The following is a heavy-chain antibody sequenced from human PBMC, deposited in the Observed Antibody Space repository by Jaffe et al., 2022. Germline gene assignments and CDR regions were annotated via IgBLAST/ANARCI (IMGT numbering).Heavy chain of an antibody. V-gene: IGHV1-2*06. CDR1: GYTFTGYY. Sequence: QVQLVQSGAEVKKPGASVKVSCKASGYTFTGYYMHWVRQAPGQGLEWMGRINPNSGGTNYAQKFQGRVTMTRDTSISTAYMELSRLRSDDTAVYYCASTIFRGYSSSWYYGYWGQGTLVTVSS. CDR3: ASTIFRGYSSSWYYGY. J-gene: IGHJ4*02. CDR2: INPNSGGT. D-gene: IGHD6-13*01.